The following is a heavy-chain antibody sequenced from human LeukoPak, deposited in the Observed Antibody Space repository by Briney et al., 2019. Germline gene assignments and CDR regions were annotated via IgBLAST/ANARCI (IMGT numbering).Heavy chain of an antibody. J-gene: IGHJ4*02. CDR3: ARAEAAAGRVAAPYTNHFDY. CDR1: GYTFTSYY. CDR2: ITPSGGST. Sequence: ASVKVSCKASGYTFTSYYMHWVRQAPGQGLEWMGIITPSGGSTSYAQKFQGRVTMTRDTSTSTVYMELSSLRSEDTAVYYCARAEAAAGRVAAPYTNHFDYWGQGTLVTVSS. V-gene: IGHV1-46*01. D-gene: IGHD6-13*01.